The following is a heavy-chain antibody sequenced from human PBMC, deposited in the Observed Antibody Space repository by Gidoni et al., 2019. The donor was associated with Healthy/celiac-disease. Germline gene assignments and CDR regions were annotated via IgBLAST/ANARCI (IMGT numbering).Heavy chain of an antibody. CDR1: GFTFSSYA. V-gene: IGHV3-23*01. Sequence: EVQLLESGGGLVQPGGSLRLSCAASGFTFSSYAMSWVRQAPGKGLGWVSAISGSGGSTYDADSVKGRFTISRDNSKNTLYLQMNSLRAEDTAVYYCAKDPRYCSSTSCYTLGYYYYYMDVWGKGTTVTVSS. D-gene: IGHD2-2*02. J-gene: IGHJ6*03. CDR3: AKDPRYCSSTSCYTLGYYYYYMDV. CDR2: ISGSGGST.